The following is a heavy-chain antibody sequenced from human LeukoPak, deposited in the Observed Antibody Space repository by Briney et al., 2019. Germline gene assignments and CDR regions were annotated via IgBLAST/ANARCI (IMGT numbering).Heavy chain of an antibody. CDR2: IYSGGST. CDR1: ASSIARYH. J-gene: IGHJ4*02. Sequence: SETLSLTCTVSASSIARYHCSWVRQPPGKGLERIGYIYSGGSTNYNPSLKRRVTISLDTSKNQFSLRLSSVTAADTAMYYCARQDYTTGWYFLDQWGQGTLVTVSS. V-gene: IGHV4-59*01. CDR3: ARQDYTTGWYFLDQ. D-gene: IGHD6-19*01.